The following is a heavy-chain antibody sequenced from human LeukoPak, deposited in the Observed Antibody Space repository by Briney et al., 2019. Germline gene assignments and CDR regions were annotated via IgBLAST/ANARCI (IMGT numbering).Heavy chain of an antibody. CDR1: GVSISSYY. CDR3: ARHYGP. Sequence: SETLSLTCTVSGVSISSYYWGWIRQPPGKGLEWIGSIYHSGSTYYNPSLKSRVTISVDTSRNQFSLNLSSVTAADTAVYYCARHYGPWGQGTLVAVSS. V-gene: IGHV4-39*01. D-gene: IGHD4-17*01. CDR2: IYHSGST. J-gene: IGHJ5*02.